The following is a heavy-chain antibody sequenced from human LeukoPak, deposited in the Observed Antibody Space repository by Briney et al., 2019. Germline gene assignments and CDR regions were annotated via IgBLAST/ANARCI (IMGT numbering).Heavy chain of an antibody. J-gene: IGHJ4*02. D-gene: IGHD6-19*01. V-gene: IGHV3-23*01. CDR1: GFTFSTYS. Sequence: PGGSLRLSCAASGFTFSTYSMTWVRQGPGKALEWVSCIYPSGDSTFYADSVKGRFTISRDNSKNTLYLQMSSLRTEDTAIYYCAKDVVPDSAWDLAYWGQGTLVTASS. CDR3: AKDVVPDSAWDLAY. CDR2: IYPSGDST.